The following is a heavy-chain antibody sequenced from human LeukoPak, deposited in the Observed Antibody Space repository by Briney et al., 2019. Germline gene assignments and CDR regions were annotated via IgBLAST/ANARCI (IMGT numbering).Heavy chain of an antibody. CDR2: ISWNSGSI. CDR1: GFTFDDYA. D-gene: IGHD6-13*01. CDR3: AKDIYSSSWYYFDY. Sequence: GGSLRLSCAASGFTFDDYAMHWVRQAPGKGLEWVSGISWNSGSIGYADSVKGRFTISRDSAKNSLYLQMNSLRAEDTALYYCAKDIYSSSWYYFDYWGQGTLVTVSS. V-gene: IGHV3-9*01. J-gene: IGHJ4*02.